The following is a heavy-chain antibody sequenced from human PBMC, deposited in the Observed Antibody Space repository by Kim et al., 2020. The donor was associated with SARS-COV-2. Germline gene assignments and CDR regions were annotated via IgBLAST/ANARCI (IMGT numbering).Heavy chain of an antibody. CDR3: ARGGWEYDTDGGYFDY. V-gene: IGHV4-4*02. D-gene: IGHD1-1*01. J-gene: IGHJ4*02. Sequence: SETLSLTCAVSGGSISSSNWWSWVRQPPGKGLEWIGEIYHSGSTNYNPSLKSLVTISVDKSKNLFFLKLSSVTAADTAVYYCARGGWEYDTDGGYFDYWGQGTLVTVSS. CDR1: GGSISSSNW. CDR2: IYHSGST.